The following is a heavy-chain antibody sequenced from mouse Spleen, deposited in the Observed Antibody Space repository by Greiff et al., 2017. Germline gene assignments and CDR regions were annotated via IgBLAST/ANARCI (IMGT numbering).Heavy chain of an antibody. CDR3: TKIYDLYGDYAMDY. D-gene: IGHD2-3*01. CDR1: GFNIKDYY. CDR2: IDPEDGDT. Sequence: VQLQQSGAELVRPGASVKLSCTASGFNIKDYYMHWVKQRPEQGLEWIGRIDPEDGDTEYAPKFQGKATMTADTSSNTAYLQLSSLTSEDTAVYYCTKIYDLYGDYAMDYWGQGTSVTVSS. J-gene: IGHJ4*01. V-gene: IGHV14-1*01.